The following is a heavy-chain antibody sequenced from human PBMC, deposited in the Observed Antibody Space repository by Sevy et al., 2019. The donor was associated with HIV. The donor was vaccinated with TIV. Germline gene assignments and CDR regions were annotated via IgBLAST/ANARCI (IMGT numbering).Heavy chain of an antibody. CDR2: ISGSGGST. V-gene: IGHV3-23*01. J-gene: IGHJ5*02. D-gene: IGHD6-19*01. Sequence: GGSLRLSCAASGFIFSSYAMSWVRQAPGKGLEWVSSISGSGGSTYYADSVKGRFTISRDNSKNTLYLQMNSLRAEDTAVYYCVEGASGWYGRGWFDPWGQGTLVTVSS. CDR1: GFIFSSYA. CDR3: VEGASGWYGRGWFDP.